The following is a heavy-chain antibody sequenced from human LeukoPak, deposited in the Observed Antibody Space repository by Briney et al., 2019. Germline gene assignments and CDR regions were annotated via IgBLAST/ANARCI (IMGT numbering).Heavy chain of an antibody. Sequence: GGSLRLSCAASGFTFSDYYMSWIRQAPGKGLEWVSIFYSGGYTYYADSVKGRFTISRDNSKNTLYLQMNSLRAEDTAVYYCARGEYYYYYYMDVWGRGTTVTVSS. V-gene: IGHV3-66*02. D-gene: IGHD3-10*01. CDR2: FYSGGYT. CDR1: GFTFSDYY. J-gene: IGHJ6*03. CDR3: ARGEYYYYYYMDV.